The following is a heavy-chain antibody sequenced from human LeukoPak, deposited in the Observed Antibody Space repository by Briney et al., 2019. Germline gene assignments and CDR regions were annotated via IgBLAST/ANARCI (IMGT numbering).Heavy chain of an antibody. CDR3: TRVSTLAYCGGDCYSDY. CDR1: GFTVSSSY. J-gene: IGHJ4*02. CDR2: IYSGGST. D-gene: IGHD2-21*02. V-gene: IGHV3-53*01. Sequence: GGSLRLSCAASGFTVSSSYMSWVRQAQGKGLEWDSVIYSGGSTYYADSVKGRFAISRDNSKNTLYLQMNSLRVEDTAVYYCTRVSTLAYCGGDCYSDYWGQGTLVTVSS.